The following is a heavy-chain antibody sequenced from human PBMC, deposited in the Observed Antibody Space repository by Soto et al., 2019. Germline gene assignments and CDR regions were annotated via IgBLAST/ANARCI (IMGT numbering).Heavy chain of an antibody. Sequence: QVQLQESGPGLVKPSETLSLTCTVSGGSISSYYWSWIRQPPGKGLEWIGYIYYSGSTNYNPSLKSRVTISVDTSKNQFSLKLSSVTAADTAVYYCARLVVPAARDYYYYYMDVWGKGTTVTVSS. V-gene: IGHV4-59*08. D-gene: IGHD2-2*01. CDR1: GGSISSYY. J-gene: IGHJ6*03. CDR2: IYYSGST. CDR3: ARLVVPAARDYYYYYMDV.